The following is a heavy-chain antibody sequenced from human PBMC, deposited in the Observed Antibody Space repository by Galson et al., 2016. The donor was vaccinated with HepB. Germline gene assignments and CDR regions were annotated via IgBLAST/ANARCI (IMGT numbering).Heavy chain of an antibody. CDR2: IYYSGST. Sequence: TLSLTCTVSGGSISSGGSYWTWIRQHPGKGLEWIGYIYYSGSTYYNPSLKSRVIISVDASKNQFSLKLSSVTAADTAVYYCARSTVTQEYFDYWGQGTLVTVSS. D-gene: IGHD4-17*01. V-gene: IGHV4-31*03. CDR1: GGSISSGGSY. J-gene: IGHJ4*02. CDR3: ARSTVTQEYFDY.